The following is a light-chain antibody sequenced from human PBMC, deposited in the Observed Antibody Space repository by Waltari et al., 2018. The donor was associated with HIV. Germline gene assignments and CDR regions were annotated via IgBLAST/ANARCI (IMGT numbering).Light chain of an antibody. CDR1: SFNVGSNT. Sequence: QSVLTQPPSASGTPGQRVTMSCSGGSFNVGSNTVNWYQPLPGTAPTLLIYNNNRRPSGVPDRCSGSKSGTSASLAISGLQSEDEADYYCVAWDDSLNGPVFGGGTKLTVL. CDR2: NNN. J-gene: IGLJ2*01. V-gene: IGLV1-44*01. CDR3: VAWDDSLNGPV.